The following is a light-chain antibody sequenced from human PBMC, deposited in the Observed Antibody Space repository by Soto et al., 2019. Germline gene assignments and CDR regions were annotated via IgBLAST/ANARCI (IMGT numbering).Light chain of an antibody. Sequence: ESVLTQSPGTLSLSTGEKATLSCRASQSVSSSYLAWYQQKPGQAPRLLIYGASSRATDIPDRFSGSGSGTDFTLTVSRLEPEDFAVYYCQQFGSSSWTFGQGTKVDIK. CDR1: QSVSSSY. V-gene: IGKV3-20*01. CDR3: QQFGSSSWT. J-gene: IGKJ1*01. CDR2: GAS.